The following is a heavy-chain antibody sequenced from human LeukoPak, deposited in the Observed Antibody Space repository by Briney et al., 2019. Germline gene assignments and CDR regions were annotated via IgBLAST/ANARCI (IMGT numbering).Heavy chain of an antibody. CDR3: ARDSPHSSSWHGDLDY. D-gene: IGHD6-13*01. Sequence: GASVKVSCKTSGYTFTNYAMNWVRQAPGQGLEWMGWINTNTGNPTYVQGFIGRFVFSLDTSVSTAYLQIRSLKAEDTAVYYCARDSPHSSSWHGDLDYWGQGTLVTVSS. J-gene: IGHJ4*02. CDR1: GYTFTNYA. CDR2: INTNTGNP. V-gene: IGHV7-4-1*02.